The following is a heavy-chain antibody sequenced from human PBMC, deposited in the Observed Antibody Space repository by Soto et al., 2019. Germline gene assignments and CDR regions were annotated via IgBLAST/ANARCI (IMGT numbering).Heavy chain of an antibody. CDR2: IYYSGST. J-gene: IGHJ6*03. V-gene: IGHV4-31*03. CDR3: ARDGSDFWSGSSPYYMDV. Sequence: SETLSLTCTVSGGSISSGGYYWSWIRQHPGKGLEWIGYIYYSGSTYYNPFLKSRVTISVDTSKNQFSLKLSSVTAADTAVYYCARDGSDFWSGSSPYYMDVWGKGTTVTVSS. CDR1: GGSISSGGYY. D-gene: IGHD3-3*01.